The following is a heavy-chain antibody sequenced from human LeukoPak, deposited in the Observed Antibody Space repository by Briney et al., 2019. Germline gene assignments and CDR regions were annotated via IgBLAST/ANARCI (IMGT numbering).Heavy chain of an antibody. CDR2: INPNSGGT. D-gene: IGHD4-17*01. Sequence: ASVKVSCKASGYTFTGHYMHWVRQAPGQGLEWMGWINPNSGGTNYAQKFQGRVTMTRDTSISTAYMEVRRPRSDDTAVYYCARATVTFDYWGQGTLVTVSS. J-gene: IGHJ4*02. CDR3: ARATVTFDY. CDR1: GYTFTGHY. V-gene: IGHV1-2*02.